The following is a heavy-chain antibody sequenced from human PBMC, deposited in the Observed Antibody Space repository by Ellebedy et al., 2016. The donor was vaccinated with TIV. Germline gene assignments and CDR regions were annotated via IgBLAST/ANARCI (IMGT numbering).Heavy chain of an antibody. D-gene: IGHD4-17*01. CDR3: AILTTQPPKATY. J-gene: IGHJ4*02. CDR1: GGSFSGYY. CDR2: IYHGGSI. V-gene: IGHV4-34*01. Sequence: SETLSLTCGVYGGSFSGYYWSWIRQPPGKGLEWLGEIYHGGSIRYNPSLKSRVAISADTSKNQFSLTLSSVTAADTALYYCAILTTQPPKATYWGQGTLVTVSS.